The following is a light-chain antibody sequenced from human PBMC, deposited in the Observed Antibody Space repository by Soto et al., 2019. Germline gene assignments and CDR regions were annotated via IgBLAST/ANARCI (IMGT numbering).Light chain of an antibody. V-gene: IGKV3-15*01. CDR1: QSVSSN. CDR3: QQYNNWPSMYT. Sequence: EIVMTQSPATLSVSPGERATLSCRASQSVSSNLAWYQQKPGQDPRLLIYGASTRATGIPARFSGSGCGTEFTLTISSLQSEDFAVYYCQQYNNWPSMYTFGQGTKLEIK. J-gene: IGKJ2*01. CDR2: GAS.